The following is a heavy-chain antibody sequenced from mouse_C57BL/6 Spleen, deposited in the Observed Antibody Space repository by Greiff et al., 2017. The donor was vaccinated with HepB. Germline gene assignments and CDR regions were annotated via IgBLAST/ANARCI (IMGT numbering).Heavy chain of an antibody. CDR1: GYTFTSYW. J-gene: IGHJ3*01. V-gene: IGHV1-59*01. Sequence: VKLQQPGAELVRPGPSVKLSCKASGYTFTSYWMHWVKQRPGQGLEWIGVIDPSDSYTNYNQKFKGKATLTVDTSSSTAYMQLSSLTSEDSAVYYCARKGIYYGSSYEFAYWGQGTLVTVSA. CDR2: IDPSDSYT. CDR3: ARKGIYYGSSYEFAY. D-gene: IGHD1-1*01.